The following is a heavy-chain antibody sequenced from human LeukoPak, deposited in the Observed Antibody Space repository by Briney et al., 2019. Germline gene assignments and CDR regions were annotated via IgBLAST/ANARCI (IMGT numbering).Heavy chain of an antibody. CDR2: IHYSGST. CDR1: GGSISGDY. D-gene: IGHD6-13*01. Sequence: SETLSLTCTVSGGSISGDYWCWIRHSPGKGLEWIAYIHYSGSTSYNPSLKSRVTISVDTSKNEFSLKLTSVNAADTAVYYCARDRPGGSSLDYWGQGTLVTVSS. J-gene: IGHJ4*02. V-gene: IGHV4-59*01. CDR3: ARDRPGGSSLDY.